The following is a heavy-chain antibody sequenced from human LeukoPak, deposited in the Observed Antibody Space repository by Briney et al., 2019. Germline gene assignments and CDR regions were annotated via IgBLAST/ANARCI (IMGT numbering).Heavy chain of an antibody. V-gene: IGHV5-10-1*01. CDR2: IDPSDSYT. Sequence: GESLRISCKGSGYSFTTYWISWVRQMPGKGLEWMGRIDPSDSYTNYSPSFQGHVTISADKSTSTAYLQWSSLRASDTAMYYCARGRGATVITNFDYWGQGTLVTVSS. CDR1: GYSFTTYW. CDR3: ARGRGATVITNFDY. J-gene: IGHJ4*02. D-gene: IGHD4-23*01.